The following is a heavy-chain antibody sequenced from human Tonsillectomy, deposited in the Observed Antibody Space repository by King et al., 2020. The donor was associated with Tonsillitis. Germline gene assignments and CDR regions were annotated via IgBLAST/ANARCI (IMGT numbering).Heavy chain of an antibody. V-gene: IGHV4-39*01. Sequence: QLQESGPGLVKPSETLSLTCTVSGGSISSSGYYWGWIRQPPGKGLEWIGGIYYSGSTYYNPSLKSRVTISVDTSKNHFSLKLSSVTAADTAVYYCARHRGYEYWGQGTLVTVSS. J-gene: IGHJ4*02. CDR2: IYYSGST. CDR1: GGSISSSGYY. CDR3: ARHRGYEY. D-gene: IGHD3-10*01.